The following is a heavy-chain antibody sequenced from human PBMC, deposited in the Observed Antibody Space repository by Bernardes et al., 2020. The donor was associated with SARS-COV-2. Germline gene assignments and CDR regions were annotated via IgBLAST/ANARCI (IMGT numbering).Heavy chain of an antibody. D-gene: IGHD1-1*01. CDR1: GFTFSNFA. V-gene: IGHV3-23*01. Sequence: SCAASGFTFSNFALSWVRQAPGKGLEWVSTISLGGGHTYFADSVKGRFTISRDNSKNTLYLQMNSLRVEDTAVYYCAKDWSTTGYYYDMDVWGPGTTVTVSS. CDR2: ISLGGGHT. J-gene: IGHJ6*02. CDR3: AKDWSTTGYYYDMDV.